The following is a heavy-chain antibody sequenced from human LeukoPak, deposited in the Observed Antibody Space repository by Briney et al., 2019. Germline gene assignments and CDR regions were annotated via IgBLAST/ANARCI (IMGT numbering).Heavy chain of an antibody. J-gene: IGHJ4*02. V-gene: IGHV3-64*01. CDR1: GFSLGSYA. CDR3: ARGHCGGDCYSPTDC. D-gene: IGHD2-21*02. Sequence: GGSLRLSCAASGFSLGSYAMHWVRQAPGKGLEYISVIKSDGTSTFYVSSVMGRFTVSRDNSKNTLYLQMGSLRADDMAVYYCARGHCGGDCYSPTDCWGQGTLVTVSS. CDR2: IKSDGTST.